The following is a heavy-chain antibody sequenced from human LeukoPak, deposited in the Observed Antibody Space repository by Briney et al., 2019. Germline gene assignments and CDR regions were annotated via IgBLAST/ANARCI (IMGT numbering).Heavy chain of an antibody. CDR1: GFTFSTYA. J-gene: IGHJ6*02. D-gene: IGHD3-22*01. V-gene: IGHV3-66*01. CDR2: IYSGGST. Sequence: PGGSLRLSCAASGFTFSTYAVNWVRQAPGKGLEWVSVIYSGGSTYYADSVKGRFTISRDNSKNTLYLQMNSLRAEDTAVYYCARARHYDSSGYYGYYYYGMDVWGQGTTVTVSS. CDR3: ARARHYDSSGYYGYYYYGMDV.